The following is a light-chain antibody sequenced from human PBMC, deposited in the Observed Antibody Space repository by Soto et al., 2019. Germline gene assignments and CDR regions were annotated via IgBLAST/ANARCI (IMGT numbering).Light chain of an antibody. CDR3: QQYGDSPWT. Sequence: ETVLTQSPGTLSLSPGERATLSCRASQSVSSSYLAWYQQKPGQAPRLLIYGASSRATGLPDRFSGSGSGTDFTLTISRLGPEDFAVYYCQQYGDSPWTFGQGTRVEIK. CDR2: GAS. J-gene: IGKJ1*01. CDR1: QSVSSSY. V-gene: IGKV3-20*01.